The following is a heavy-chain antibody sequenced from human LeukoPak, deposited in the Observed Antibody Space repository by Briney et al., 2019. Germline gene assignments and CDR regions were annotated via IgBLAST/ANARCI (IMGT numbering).Heavy chain of an antibody. CDR3: AKGGWFGELLP. CDR2: ISGSGGST. V-gene: IGHV3-23*01. J-gene: IGHJ5*02. D-gene: IGHD3-10*01. Sequence: GGSLRLSCAASGFTFSSYAMGWVRQAPGKGLEWVSAISGSGGSTYYADSVKGRFTISRDNSKNTLYLQMNSLRAEDTAVYYCAKGGWFGELLPWGQGTLVTVSS. CDR1: GFTFSSYA.